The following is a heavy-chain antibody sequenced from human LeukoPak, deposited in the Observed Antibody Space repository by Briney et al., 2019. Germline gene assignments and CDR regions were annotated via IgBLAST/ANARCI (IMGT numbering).Heavy chain of an antibody. Sequence: PPETLSLTCAVYGGSFSGYYWSWIRQPPGKGLEWIGEINHSGSTNYNPSFKSRVTISVDTSKNQFSLKLSSVTAADTAVYYCARGMWLRFPGAFFFFDYWGQGTLVTVSS. V-gene: IGHV4-34*01. CDR3: ARGMWLRFPGAFFFFDY. CDR1: GGSFSGYY. J-gene: IGHJ4*02. D-gene: IGHD6-19*01. CDR2: INHSGST.